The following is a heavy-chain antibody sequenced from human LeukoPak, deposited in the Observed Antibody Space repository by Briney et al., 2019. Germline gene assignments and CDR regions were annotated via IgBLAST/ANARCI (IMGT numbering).Heavy chain of an antibody. V-gene: IGHV3-74*01. Sequence: PGGSLRLSCAASGFTFNSYAMSWVRHAPGKGLVWVSRINSDGSSTSYADSVKGRFTISRDNAKNTLYLQMNSLRAEDTAVYYCARGISRGYCSGGSCYSRFDLWGRGTLVTVSS. CDR3: ARGISRGYCSGGSCYSRFDL. J-gene: IGHJ2*01. CDR2: INSDGSST. D-gene: IGHD2-15*01. CDR1: GFTFNSYA.